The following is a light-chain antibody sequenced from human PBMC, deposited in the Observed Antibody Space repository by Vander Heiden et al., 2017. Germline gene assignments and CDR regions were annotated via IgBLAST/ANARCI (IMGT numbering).Light chain of an antibody. CDR2: GTS. J-gene: IGKJ4*01. CDR3: QQDNHSPQHT. Sequence: EIVLTQSPRTLSLSPRERATLSCRASQSVSSSYLAWYQQKPGHAPSLLIYGTSTRATGIPDRFSGSGSGTDFTLTINRLEPEDFAMYYCQQDNHSPQHTFGGGTKLEIK. V-gene: IGKV3-20*01. CDR1: QSVSSSY.